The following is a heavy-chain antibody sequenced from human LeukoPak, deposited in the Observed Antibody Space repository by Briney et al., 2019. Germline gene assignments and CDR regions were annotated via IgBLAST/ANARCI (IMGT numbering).Heavy chain of an antibody. Sequence: SETLSLTCTVSGGSISSYYWSWIRQPAGKGLEWIGRIYTSGSTNYNPSLKSRATISVDTSKNQFSLKLSSVTAADTAVYYCARHTTGVPRGAVDYWGQGTLVTVSS. D-gene: IGHD7-27*01. J-gene: IGHJ4*02. V-gene: IGHV4-4*07. CDR3: ARHTTGVPRGAVDY. CDR2: IYTSGST. CDR1: GGSISSYY.